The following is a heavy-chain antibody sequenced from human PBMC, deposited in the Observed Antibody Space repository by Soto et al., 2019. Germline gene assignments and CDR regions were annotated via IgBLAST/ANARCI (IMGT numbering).Heavy chain of an antibody. D-gene: IGHD6-6*01. CDR3: ARGGRSSSKTVFDY. CDR2: IPYSGST. J-gene: IGHJ4*02. Sequence: QVQLQESGPGLVKPSETLSLTCTVSGGSISGYYWSWIRQPPGKGLEWIGYIPYSGSTNYNPSLRSRVTISVDTSQNQFSLKLTSVTAADTAVYYCARGGRSSSKTVFDYWGQGTLVTVSS. V-gene: IGHV4-59*01. CDR1: GGSISGYY.